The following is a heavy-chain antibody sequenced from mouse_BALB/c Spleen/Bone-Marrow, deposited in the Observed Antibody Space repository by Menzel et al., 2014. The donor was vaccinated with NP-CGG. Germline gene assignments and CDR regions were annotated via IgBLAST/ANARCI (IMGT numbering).Heavy chain of an antibody. V-gene: IGHV3-5*02. Sequence: EVQLQESGPGLVKPSQTVSLTCTVTGISITTGNYRWSWIRQFPGTKLEWIGFIYYSGTITYNPSLTSRTTITRDTSKNQFFLEMNSLTAEDTATYYCARAYYRYAMDYWGQGTSVTVSS. J-gene: IGHJ4*01. CDR1: GISITTGNYR. CDR3: ARAYYRYAMDY. CDR2: IYYSGTI. D-gene: IGHD2-14*01.